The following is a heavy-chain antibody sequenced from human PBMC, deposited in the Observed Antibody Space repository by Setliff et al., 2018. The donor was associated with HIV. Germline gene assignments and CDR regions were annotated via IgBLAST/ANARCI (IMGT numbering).Heavy chain of an antibody. Sequence: TLSLTCSVSGDSISNYYWSWIRQPAGKGLEWIGRVYISGSTDYNPSLKSRVTISVDTSKNVFLLKMSSVTAADTAVYYCARQVSGWDAFDIWGRGTVVTVSS. CDR3: ARQVSGWDAFDI. CDR2: VYISGST. J-gene: IGHJ3*02. CDR1: GDSISNYY. V-gene: IGHV4-4*07. D-gene: IGHD3-10*01.